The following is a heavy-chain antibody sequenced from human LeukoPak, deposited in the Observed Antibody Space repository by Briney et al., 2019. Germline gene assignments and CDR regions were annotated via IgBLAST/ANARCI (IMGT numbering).Heavy chain of an antibody. Sequence: GGSLRLSCAASGFNFNTYSMNWVRQAPGKGLEWVSYISSDSRTIYYADSVKGRFTISRDNARNSLFLQMDSLRAEDTAIYYCARDRYGDYCHDSWGQGTLVTVSS. D-gene: IGHD4-17*01. CDR3: ARDRYGDYCHDS. CDR1: GFNFNTYS. CDR2: ISSDSRTI. J-gene: IGHJ4*02. V-gene: IGHV3-48*04.